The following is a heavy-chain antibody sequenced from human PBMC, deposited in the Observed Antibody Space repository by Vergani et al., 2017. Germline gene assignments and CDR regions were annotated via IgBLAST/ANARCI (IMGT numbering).Heavy chain of an antibody. J-gene: IGHJ1*01. CDR1: GGSISSGGYY. CDR3: ARGPAARPGYFQH. Sequence: QLQLQESGPGLGKPSQTLSLTCTVSGGSISSGGYYWSWIRQHPGKGLEWIGYIYYSGSTYYNPSLKSRVTISVDTSKNQFSLKLSSVTAADTAVYYCARGPAARPGYFQHWGQGTLVTVSS. CDR2: IYYSGST. D-gene: IGHD6-6*01. V-gene: IGHV4-31*03.